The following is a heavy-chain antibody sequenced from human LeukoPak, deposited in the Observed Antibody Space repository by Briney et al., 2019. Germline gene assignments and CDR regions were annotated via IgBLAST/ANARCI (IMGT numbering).Heavy chain of an antibody. J-gene: IGHJ4*02. V-gene: IGHV3-48*04. CDR2: ISSSGSTI. CDR3: ATNYYDSSGYPSYLDY. D-gene: IGHD3-22*01. CDR1: GFTFSSYG. Sequence: GSLRLSCAASGFTFSSYGMHWVRQAPGKGLEWVSYISSSGSTIYYADSVKGRFTISRDNAKNSLYLQMNSLRAEDTAVYYCATNYYDSSGYPSYLDYWGQGTLVTVSS.